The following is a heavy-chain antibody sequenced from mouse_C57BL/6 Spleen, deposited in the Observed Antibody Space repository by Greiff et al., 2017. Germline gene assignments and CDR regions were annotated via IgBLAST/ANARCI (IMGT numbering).Heavy chain of an antibody. CDR3: ARGLRPYAMDY. D-gene: IGHD2-4*01. J-gene: IGHJ4*01. V-gene: IGHV5-17*01. Sequence: EVQLQESGGGLVKPGGSLKLSCAASGFTFSDYGMHWVRQAPEKGLEWVAYISSGSSTIYYADTVKGRFTSSRDNAKNTLFLQMTSLRSEDTAMYYCARGLRPYAMDYWGQGTSVTVSS. CDR1: GFTFSDYG. CDR2: ISSGSSTI.